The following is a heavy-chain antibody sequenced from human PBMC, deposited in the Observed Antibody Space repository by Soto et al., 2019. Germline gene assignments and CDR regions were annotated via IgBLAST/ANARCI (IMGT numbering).Heavy chain of an antibody. Sequence: PGGSLRLSCAASGFTFRNHAMTWVRQAPGQGLEYVSSITASGSATFYAASVRGRFAISRDNAKSTLFLQMSSLRAEDTALYYCARDRVMRTFGGASEEWGIDSWGPGTLVTVSS. J-gene: IGHJ4*02. V-gene: IGHV3-23*01. D-gene: IGHD3-16*01. CDR3: ARDRVMRTFGGASEEWGIDS. CDR1: GFTFRNHA. CDR2: ITASGSAT.